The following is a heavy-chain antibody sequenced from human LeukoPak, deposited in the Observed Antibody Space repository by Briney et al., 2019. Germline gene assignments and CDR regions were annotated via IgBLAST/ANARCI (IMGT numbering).Heavy chain of an antibody. D-gene: IGHD3-3*01. CDR3: ASSYYDFWSGRINWFDP. CDR2: MNPNSGNT. Sequence: ASVKVSCKASGYTFTSYDINWVRQATGQGLEWMGWMNPNSGNTGYAQKFQGRVTMTRNTSISTAYMELSSLRSEDTAVYYCASSYYDFWSGRINWFDPWGQGTLVTVSS. V-gene: IGHV1-8*01. CDR1: GYTFTSYD. J-gene: IGHJ5*02.